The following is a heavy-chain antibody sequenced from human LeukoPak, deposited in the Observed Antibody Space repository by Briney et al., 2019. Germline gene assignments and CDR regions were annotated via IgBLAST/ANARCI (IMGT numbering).Heavy chain of an antibody. CDR1: GYSLSKYG. CDR3: ARGLWFGEGYYYGMDV. V-gene: IGHV1-18*01. Sequence: ASVRLSCKASGYSLSKYGTSWVRQAPGQGLEWMGWISAYNGKANYAQNLQGRVTVTTDTSTSTAYMELRSLRSDDTAVHYCARGLWFGEGYYYGMDVWGQGTTVTVSS. D-gene: IGHD3-10*01. J-gene: IGHJ6*02. CDR2: ISAYNGKA.